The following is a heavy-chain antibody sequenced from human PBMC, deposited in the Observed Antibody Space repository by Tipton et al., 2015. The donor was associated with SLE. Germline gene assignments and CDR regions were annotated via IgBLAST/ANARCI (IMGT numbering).Heavy chain of an antibody. CDR1: GGSIGRYY. CDR3: ARGRVVHQWFGYYYMDV. J-gene: IGHJ6*03. D-gene: IGHD3-10*01. Sequence: TLSLTCTVSGGSIGRYYWSWIRQPPGKGLEWIGYIYYSGTNYNPSLKSRVTISVDTSKNQFSLNLSSVTAADTAVYYCARGRVVHQWFGYYYMDVWGNGTTVTVSS. V-gene: IGHV4-59*01. CDR2: IYYSGT.